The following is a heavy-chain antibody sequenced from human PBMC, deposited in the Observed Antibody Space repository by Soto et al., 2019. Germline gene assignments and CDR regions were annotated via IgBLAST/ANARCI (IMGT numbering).Heavy chain of an antibody. Sequence: ASVKVSCKASGYTFTSYGISWVRQAPGQGLEWMGWISAYNGNTNYAQKLQGRVTMTTDTSTSTAYMELRSLRSDDTAVYYCARREGFMNYDYVWGSYRSIYYYYGMDVWGQGTTVTVSS. CDR2: ISAYNGNT. CDR1: GYTFTSYG. D-gene: IGHD3-16*02. J-gene: IGHJ6*02. CDR3: ARREGFMNYDYVWGSYRSIYYYYGMDV. V-gene: IGHV1-18*01.